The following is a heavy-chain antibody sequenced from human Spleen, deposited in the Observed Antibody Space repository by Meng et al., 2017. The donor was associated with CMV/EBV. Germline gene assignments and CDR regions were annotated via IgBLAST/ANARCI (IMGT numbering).Heavy chain of an antibody. CDR3: ARDSYRGWFDP. Sequence: SCKASGYTFTSYGIGWVRQAPGQGLEWMGWISAYNGHTNYAQKLQGRVTMTTDTSTTTAYMELRSLRSDDTAVYYCARDSYRGWFDPWGQGTLVTVSS. CDR2: ISAYNGHT. CDR1: GYTFTSYG. V-gene: IGHV1-18*01. J-gene: IGHJ5*02. D-gene: IGHD3-16*02.